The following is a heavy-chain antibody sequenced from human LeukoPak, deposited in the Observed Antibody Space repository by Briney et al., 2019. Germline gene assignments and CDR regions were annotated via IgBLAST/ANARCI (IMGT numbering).Heavy chain of an antibody. Sequence: GGSLRLSCAASGFTFSSYSMNWVRQAPGKGLEWVSYISSSSSPMYYADSVKGRFTISRDNAKNTLYLQMNSLRAEDTAVYYCAKERSIAARLFDYWGQGTLVTVSS. CDR1: GFTFSSYS. V-gene: IGHV3-48*01. CDR3: AKERSIAARLFDY. CDR2: ISSSSSPM. J-gene: IGHJ4*02. D-gene: IGHD6-6*01.